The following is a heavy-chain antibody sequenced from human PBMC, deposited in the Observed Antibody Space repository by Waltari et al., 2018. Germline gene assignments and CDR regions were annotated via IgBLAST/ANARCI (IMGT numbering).Heavy chain of an antibody. J-gene: IGHJ6*02. CDR2: IWYDGKNK. CDR1: GFTFSNSG. CDR3: ARAGSENWNDPLGMDV. Sequence: QVQLVESGGGVVQPGRSLRLSCAASGFTFSNSGMPWVRQAPGKGLEWVTIIWYDGKNKYYADSVRGRFTISRDNSKNTLFLQMNSLRAEDTAVYFCARAGSENWNDPLGMDVWGQGTTVTVSS. V-gene: IGHV3-33*01. D-gene: IGHD1-1*01.